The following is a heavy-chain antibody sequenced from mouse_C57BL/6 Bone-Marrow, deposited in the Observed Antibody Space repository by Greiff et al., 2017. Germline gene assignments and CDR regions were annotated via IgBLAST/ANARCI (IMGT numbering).Heavy chain of an antibody. Sequence: ELKLVESGGGLVQPGESLKLSCESNEYEFPSHDMSWVRKTPEKRLELVAAINSDGGSTYYPDTMERRFIISRDNTKKTLYLQMSSLRSEDTALYYCARQSSILWLRQRFAYWGQGTLVTVSA. CDR1: EYEFPSHD. J-gene: IGHJ3*01. D-gene: IGHD2-2*01. CDR3: ARQSSILWLRQRFAY. CDR2: INSDGGST. V-gene: IGHV5-2*01.